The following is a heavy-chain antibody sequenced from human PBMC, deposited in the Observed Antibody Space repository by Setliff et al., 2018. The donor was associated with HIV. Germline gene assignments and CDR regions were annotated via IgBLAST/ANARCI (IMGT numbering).Heavy chain of an antibody. J-gene: IGHJ4*02. CDR1: GYPFTGHY. V-gene: IGHV1-2*02. D-gene: IGHD6-6*01. CDR2: INPNSGGT. CDR3: ARDLGPNRVIASRPPLPNFDY. Sequence: ASVKVSCKATGYPFTGHYIHWVRQVPGQGLEWMGWINPNSGGTNYAQKLQGRVTMTRDTSTNTVYMELSSLTFEDTAVYFCARDLGPNRVIASRPPLPNFDYWGQGTLVTVSS.